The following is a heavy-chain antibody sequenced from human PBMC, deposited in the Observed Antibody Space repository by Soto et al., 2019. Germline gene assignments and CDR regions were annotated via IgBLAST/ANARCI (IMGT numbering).Heavy chain of an antibody. CDR2: ISAHNGNT. Sequence: QVHLVQSGAEVKKPGASVKVSCKGSGYAFTTYGITWVRQAPGQGLEWMGWISAHNGNTNYAQKLQGRVTVTRDTSTSTAYMELRSLGSVGAAVYYCGRGRYGDYWGQGALVTVSS. CDR3: GRGRYGDY. J-gene: IGHJ4*02. D-gene: IGHD1-1*01. V-gene: IGHV1-18*01. CDR1: GYAFTTYG.